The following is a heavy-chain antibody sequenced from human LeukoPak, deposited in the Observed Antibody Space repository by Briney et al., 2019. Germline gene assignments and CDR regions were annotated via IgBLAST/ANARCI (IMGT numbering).Heavy chain of an antibody. Sequence: PSETLSLTCAVYGGSFSGYYWSWIRQPPGKGLEWIGEINHSGSTNYNPSLKSRVTISVDTSKNQFSLKLSSVTAADTAAYYCARVRRLGYCSSTSCYGNRSPYNWFDPWGQGTLVTVSS. D-gene: IGHD2-2*01. CDR1: GGSFSGYY. CDR2: INHSGST. CDR3: ARVRRLGYCSSTSCYGNRSPYNWFDP. V-gene: IGHV4-34*01. J-gene: IGHJ5*02.